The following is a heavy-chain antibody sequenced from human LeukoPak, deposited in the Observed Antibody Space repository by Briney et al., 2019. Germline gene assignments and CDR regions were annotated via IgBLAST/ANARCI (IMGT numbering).Heavy chain of an antibody. V-gene: IGHV6-1*01. CDR1: GYSVSSNGAA. CDR2: TYFRSKWYN. Sequence: SETLSLTCAISGYSVSSNGAAWNWIRQAPSRGLELLGRTYFRSKWYNADAGSVQGRITINPDTPKNQFSLQLNSVTPEDTAVYDCARDRKASGRYYAFDIWGQGTMVTVSS. CDR3: ARDRKASGRYYAFDI. J-gene: IGHJ3*02. D-gene: IGHD1-26*01.